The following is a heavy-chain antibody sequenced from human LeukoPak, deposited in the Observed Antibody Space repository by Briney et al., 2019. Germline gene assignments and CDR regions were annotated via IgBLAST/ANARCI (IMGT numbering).Heavy chain of an antibody. CDR3: ARGGPDLAMATTIDY. Sequence: SETLSLTCTVSGGSVSSYYWSWIRQPPGKGLEWIGYMHHSGSTNYNPSLKGRVTISPDTSKNLFSLRLSSVTAADTAVYYCARGGPDLAMATTIDYWGPGTLVTVSS. J-gene: IGHJ4*02. CDR2: MHHSGST. D-gene: IGHD5-24*01. CDR1: GGSVSSYY. V-gene: IGHV4-59*02.